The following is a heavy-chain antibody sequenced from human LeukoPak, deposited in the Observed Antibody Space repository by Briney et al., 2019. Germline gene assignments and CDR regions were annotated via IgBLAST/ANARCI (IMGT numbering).Heavy chain of an antibody. CDR3: ARPKSRGYSYGLKAFDI. CDR1: GGSISSYY. D-gene: IGHD5-18*01. Sequence: PSETLSLTCTVSGGSISSYYWSWIRQPAGKGLEWIGRIYTSGSTNYNPSLKSRVTMSVDTSKNQFSLKLSSVIAADTAVYYCARPKSRGYSYGLKAFDIWGQGTMVTFSS. CDR2: IYTSGST. V-gene: IGHV4-4*07. J-gene: IGHJ3*02.